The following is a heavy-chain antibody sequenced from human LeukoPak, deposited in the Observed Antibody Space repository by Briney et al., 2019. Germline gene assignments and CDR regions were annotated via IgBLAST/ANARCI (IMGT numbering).Heavy chain of an antibody. V-gene: IGHV4-4*07. CDR1: GGSISSYY. D-gene: IGHD3-10*01. CDR3: ARWRSVLLWFGELSADYNWFDP. CDR2: IYTSGST. Sequence: SETLSLTCTVSGGSISSYYWSWIRQPPGKGLEWIGRIYTSGSTNYNPSLKSRVTMSVDTSKNQFSLKLSSVTAADTAVYYCARWRSVLLWFGELSADYNWFDPCGQGTLVTVSS. J-gene: IGHJ5*02.